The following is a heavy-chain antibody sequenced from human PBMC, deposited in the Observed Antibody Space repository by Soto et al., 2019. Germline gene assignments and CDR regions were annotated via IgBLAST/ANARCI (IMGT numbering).Heavy chain of an antibody. CDR1: GFTFSSYS. D-gene: IGHD2-15*01. Sequence: EVQLVESGGGLVKPGGSLRLSCAASGFTFSSYSMNWVRQAPGKGLEWVSSISSSSSYIYYADSVKGRFTISRDNAKNSLYLQMNSLRDEDTAVYYCASLWASCSGGSCYNYWYFDLWGRGTLVTVSS. V-gene: IGHV3-21*01. CDR2: ISSSSSYI. CDR3: ASLWASCSGGSCYNYWYFDL. J-gene: IGHJ2*01.